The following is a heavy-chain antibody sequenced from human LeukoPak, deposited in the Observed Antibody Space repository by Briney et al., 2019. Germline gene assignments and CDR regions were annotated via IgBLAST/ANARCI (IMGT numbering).Heavy chain of an antibody. CDR3: ARDQSYQYYFDY. D-gene: IGHD3-16*02. Sequence: GGSLRLSCAASGFTFSSYSMNWVRQAPGKGLEWVSSISSSSSYIYYADSVKGRFTISRDNAKNSLYLQMNSLRAEDTAVYYCARDQSYQYYFDYWGQGTLVTVSS. CDR2: ISSSSSYI. J-gene: IGHJ4*02. CDR1: GFTFSSYS. V-gene: IGHV3-21*01.